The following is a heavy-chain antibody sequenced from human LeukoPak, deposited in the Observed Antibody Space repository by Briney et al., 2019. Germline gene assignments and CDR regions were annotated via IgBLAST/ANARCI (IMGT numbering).Heavy chain of an antibody. Sequence: PGGSLRLSCAASGFTFSNSGMSWVRQAPGKGLEWIGEINHSGSTNYNPSLKSRVTISVDTSKNQFSLKLSSVTAADTAVYYCASVRKGYCSSTSCYAKGYYYYYMDVWGKGTTVTISS. J-gene: IGHJ6*03. CDR1: GFTFSNSG. D-gene: IGHD2-2*01. V-gene: IGHV4-34*01. CDR3: ASVRKGYCSSTSCYAKGYYYYYMDV. CDR2: INHSGST.